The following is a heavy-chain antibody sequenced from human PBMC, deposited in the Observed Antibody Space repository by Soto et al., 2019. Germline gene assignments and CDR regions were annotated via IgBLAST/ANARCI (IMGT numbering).Heavy chain of an antibody. CDR2: IYYSGST. D-gene: IGHD6-19*01. Sequence: PSETLSLTCTVSGGSISSSSYYWGWIRQPPGKGLEWIGSIYYSGSTYYNPSLKSRVTISVDTSKNQFSLKLSSVTAADTAVYYCARYSSGWSQRRFDPWGQGTLVTVSS. CDR3: ARYSSGWSQRRFDP. V-gene: IGHV4-39*01. J-gene: IGHJ5*02. CDR1: GGSISSSSYY.